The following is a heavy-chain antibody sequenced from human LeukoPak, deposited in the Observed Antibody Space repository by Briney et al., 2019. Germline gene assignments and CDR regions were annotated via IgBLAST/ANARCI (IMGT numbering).Heavy chain of an antibody. CDR1: GYTFTSFD. J-gene: IGHJ5*02. CDR3: TRGPFLNGNAYNWFDP. Sequence: ASVKVSCKTSGYTFTSFDINWVRHTTGHGPEWMGGVNCDNGNTRYARKFQGRVAIARDTSTSTVYLELNNLSSDDTAMYYCTRGPFLNGNAYNWFDPWGQGTLVTVSS. D-gene: IGHD1-20*01. CDR2: VNCDNGNT. V-gene: IGHV1-8*03.